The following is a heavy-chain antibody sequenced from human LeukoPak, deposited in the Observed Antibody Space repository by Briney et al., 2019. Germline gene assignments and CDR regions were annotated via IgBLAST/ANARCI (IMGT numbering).Heavy chain of an antibody. CDR2: ISGSGGST. Sequence: GGTLRLSCAASGFTFSSYGMSWVRQAPGKGLEWVSAISGSGGSTYYADSVKGRFTISRDNSKNTLYLQMNSLRAEDTAVYYCARARREDYFDYWGQGTLVTVSS. CDR1: GFTFSSYG. CDR3: ARARREDYFDY. J-gene: IGHJ4*02. V-gene: IGHV3-23*01. D-gene: IGHD1-26*01.